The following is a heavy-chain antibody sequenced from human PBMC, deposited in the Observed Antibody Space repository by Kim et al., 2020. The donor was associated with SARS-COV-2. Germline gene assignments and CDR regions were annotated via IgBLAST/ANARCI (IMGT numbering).Heavy chain of an antibody. CDR2: INSDGSST. CDR1: GFTFSSYW. V-gene: IGHV3-74*01. CDR3: ARFTYYYDSSGYYPSWFDP. Sequence: GGSLRLSCAASGFTFSSYWMHWVRQAPGKGLVWVSRINSDGSSTSYADSVKGRFTISRDNAKNTLYLQMNSLRAEDTAVYYCARFTYYYDSSGYYPSWFDPWGQGTLVTVSS. D-gene: IGHD3-22*01. J-gene: IGHJ5*02.